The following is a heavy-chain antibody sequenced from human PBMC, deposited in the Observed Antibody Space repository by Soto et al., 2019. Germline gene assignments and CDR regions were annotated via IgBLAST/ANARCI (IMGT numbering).Heavy chain of an antibody. CDR3: AREEQQLVLHYFDY. V-gene: IGHV1-18*01. D-gene: IGHD6-13*01. Sequence: ASVKASSKAAGYPCSGYHISWVRQSLGQGLEWMGWISAYNGNTNYAQKLQGRVTMTTDTSTSTAYMELRSLRSDDTSVYYCAREEQQLVLHYFDYCAQGTLVTGFS. CDR2: ISAYNGNT. CDR1: GYPCSGYH. J-gene: IGHJ4*02.